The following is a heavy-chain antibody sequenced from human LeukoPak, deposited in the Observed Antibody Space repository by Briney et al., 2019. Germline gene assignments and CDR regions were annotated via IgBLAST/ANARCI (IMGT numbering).Heavy chain of an antibody. J-gene: IGHJ4*02. CDR1: GFTFSSYA. CDR2: ISGGGDST. CDR3: ARDRTYSSGWYDY. D-gene: IGHD6-19*01. Sequence: GGSLRLSCAASGFTFSSYAMNWVRQAPGKGLEWVSGISGGGDSTFYADSVKGRFTISRDNSMNTLYLQMNSLRAEDTAVYYCARDRTYSSGWYDYWGQGTLVTVSS. V-gene: IGHV3-23*01.